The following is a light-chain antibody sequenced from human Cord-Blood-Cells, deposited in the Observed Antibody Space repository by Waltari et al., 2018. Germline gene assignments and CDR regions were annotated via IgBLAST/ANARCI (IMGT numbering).Light chain of an antibody. CDR3: SSYTSSSTLV. CDR1: SSDVGGYNY. V-gene: IGLV2-14*03. J-gene: IGLJ3*02. Sequence: QSALTQPASVSGSPGQSFPISCTGTSSDVGGYNYVSWYQQHPGKAPKLMIYDVSNPPAGVSKRFSGSKSGNTASLTISGLQAEDEADYYCSSYTSSSTLVFGGGTKLTVL. CDR2: DVS.